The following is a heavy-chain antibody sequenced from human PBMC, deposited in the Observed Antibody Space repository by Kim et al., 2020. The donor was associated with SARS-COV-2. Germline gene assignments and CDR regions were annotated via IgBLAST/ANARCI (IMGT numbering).Heavy chain of an antibody. V-gene: IGHV2-70*11. CDR3: ARIRRYCSGSSCYIFDN. CDR1: GFSLSTSEMC. CDR2: IDWDDDK. D-gene: IGHD2-15*01. J-gene: IGHJ4*02. Sequence: SGPTLVNPTQTLTLTCTFSGFSLSTSEMCVSWIRQPPGKALEWLARIDWDDDKYYSTSLKSRLTISKDTSKNQVVLTMTNMEPVDTATYYCARIRRYCSGSSCYIFDNWGQGTLVPASS.